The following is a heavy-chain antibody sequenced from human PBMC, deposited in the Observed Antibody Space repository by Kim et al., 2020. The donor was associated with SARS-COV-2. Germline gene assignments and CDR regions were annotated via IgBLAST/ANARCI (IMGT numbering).Heavy chain of an antibody. CDR3: ARFNYVLPYGLDV. D-gene: IGHD3-16*01. CDR1: GFTFSNYD. CDR2: IGTAGDT. J-gene: IGHJ6*02. Sequence: GGSLRLSCAASGFTFSNYDMHWVRQATGKGLEWLSVIGTAGDTYYSGSVKGRFTISRENAKNSLYLQMNSLRDGDTAVYYCARFNYVLPYGLDVWGPGTTVTVSS. V-gene: IGHV3-13*04.